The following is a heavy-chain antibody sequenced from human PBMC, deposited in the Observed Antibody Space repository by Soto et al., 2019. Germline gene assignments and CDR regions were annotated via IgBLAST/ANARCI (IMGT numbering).Heavy chain of an antibody. CDR2: IKSKTDGGTT. CDR3: TTVRRHAWELLGKYYFDY. J-gene: IGHJ4*02. D-gene: IGHD1-26*01. V-gene: IGHV3-15*07. Sequence: SGGSLRLSCAASGFTFSNAWMNWVRQAPGKGLEWVGRIKSKTDGGTTDYAAPVKGRFTISRDDSKNTLYLQMNSLKTEDTAVYYCTTVRRHAWELLGKYYFDYWGQGTLVTVSS. CDR1: GFTFSNAW.